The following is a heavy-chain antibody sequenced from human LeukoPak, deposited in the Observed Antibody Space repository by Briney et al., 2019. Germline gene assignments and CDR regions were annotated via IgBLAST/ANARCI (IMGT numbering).Heavy chain of an antibody. Sequence: GGSLRLSCAASGFTFCKSGMNWVRRAPGKGLEWVSSISTSSSYINYADSVKGRFTISRDNAKNSMYLQMNSLRAEDTAVYYCARGVMGIAATGNNFDYWGQGTLVTVSS. J-gene: IGHJ4*02. CDR1: GFTFCKSG. CDR3: ARGVMGIAATGNNFDY. CDR2: ISTSSSYI. V-gene: IGHV3-21*01. D-gene: IGHD6-13*01.